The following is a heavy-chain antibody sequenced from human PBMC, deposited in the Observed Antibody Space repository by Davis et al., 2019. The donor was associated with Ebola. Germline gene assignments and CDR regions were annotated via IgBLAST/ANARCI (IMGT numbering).Heavy chain of an antibody. CDR2: IWYDGSNK. V-gene: IGHV3-33*06. CDR1: GFTFSSYG. J-gene: IGHJ4*02. CDR3: AKREGYGQVDY. Sequence: GGSLRLSCAASGFTFSSYGMHWVRQAPGKGLEWVAVIWYDGSNKYYADSVKGRFTISRDNSKNTLYLQMNSLRGDDTAIYYCAKREGYGQVDYWGQGTLVTVSS. D-gene: IGHD5-18*01.